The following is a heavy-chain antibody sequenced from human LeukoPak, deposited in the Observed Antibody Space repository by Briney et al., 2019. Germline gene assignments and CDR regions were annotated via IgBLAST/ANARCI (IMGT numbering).Heavy chain of an antibody. CDR3: ARTTEGGYSYGYFYYYYMDV. CDR1: GGSISSSSYY. CDR2: IYYSGST. V-gene: IGHV4-39*07. D-gene: IGHD5-18*01. Sequence: SETLSLTCTVSGGSISSSSYYWGWIRQPPGKGLEWIGSIYYSGSTNYKSSLKSRVTISVDTSKNQFSLKLSSVTAADTAVYYCARTTEGGYSYGYFYYYYMDVWGKGTTVTISS. J-gene: IGHJ6*03.